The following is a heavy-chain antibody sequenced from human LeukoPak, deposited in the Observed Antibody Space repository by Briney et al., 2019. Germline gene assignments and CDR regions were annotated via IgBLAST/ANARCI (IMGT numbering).Heavy chain of an antibody. D-gene: IGHD2-15*01. CDR1: GGSISSYY. V-gene: IGHV4-59*08. Sequence: SETLSLTCTVSGGSISSYYWSWIRQPPGKGLEWIGYIYYSGSTNYNPSLKSRVTISVDTSKNQFSLKLSSVTAADTAVYYCARSGYCSGGSCYAIGLFDYWGQGTLVTVSS. CDR2: IYYSGST. J-gene: IGHJ4*02. CDR3: ARSGYCSGGSCYAIGLFDY.